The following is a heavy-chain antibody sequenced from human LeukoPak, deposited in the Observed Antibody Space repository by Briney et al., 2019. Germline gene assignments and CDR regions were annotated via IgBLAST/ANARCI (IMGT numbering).Heavy chain of an antibody. J-gene: IGHJ4*02. D-gene: IGHD3-10*01. CDR1: GFTLSSYE. V-gene: IGHV3-48*03. Sequence: GGSLRLSCAASGFTLSSYEMNWVRQAPGKALEWVSYLRSGGETIYYADSVNGRFTISRDNAKNSLYLQMNSLRGEDTAVYYCARDARSLRGVIPHFDYWGQGTLVTVSS. CDR2: LRSGGETI. CDR3: ARDARSLRGVIPHFDY.